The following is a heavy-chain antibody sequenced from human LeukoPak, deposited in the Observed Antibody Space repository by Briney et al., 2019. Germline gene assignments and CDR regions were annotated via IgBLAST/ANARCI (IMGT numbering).Heavy chain of an antibody. CDR2: IFPIFGTA. J-gene: IGHJ4*02. CDR1: GCTFSSYA. CDR3: ARALTRYSDSSGYSAAAY. V-gene: IGHV1-69*05. D-gene: IGHD3-22*01. Sequence: SVKVSCKASGCTFSSYAINWVRQAPGQGLEWMGGIFPIFGTANYAQKFQGRVTITTDESTSTAYMELSSLRSEDTAVYYCARALTRYSDSSGYSAAAYWGQGTLVTVSS.